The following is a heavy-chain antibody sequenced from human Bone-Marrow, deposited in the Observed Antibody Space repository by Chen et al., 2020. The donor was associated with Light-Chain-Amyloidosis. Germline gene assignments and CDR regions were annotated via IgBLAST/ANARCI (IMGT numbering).Heavy chain of an antibody. CDR3: AKDQQLVRHLFDY. D-gene: IGHD6-6*01. CDR2: IRYDGSNK. Sequence: QVQLVESGGGVVQPGGSLRLSCAASGFTFSSYGMHWVRQAPGKGLEWVAFIRYDGSNKYYADSGQGRFTISRDNSKNTLYLQMNSLIAEDTAVYYCAKDQQLVRHLFDYWGQGTLVTVSS. CDR1: GFTFSSYG. V-gene: IGHV3-30*02. J-gene: IGHJ4*02.